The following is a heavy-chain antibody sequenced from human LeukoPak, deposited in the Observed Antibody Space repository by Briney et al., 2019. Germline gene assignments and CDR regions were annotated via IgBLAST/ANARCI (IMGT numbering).Heavy chain of an antibody. D-gene: IGHD3-22*01. CDR3: ARLFYYYDSSGYSTFNY. CDR1: GYSFTSYW. CDR2: IFPGDSDT. J-gene: IGHJ4*02. V-gene: IGHV5-51*01. Sequence: GESLKISCKGSGYSFTSYWIGWVRQMPGKGLEWMGIIFPGDSDTRYSPSFQGQVTISADKSISTAYLQWSSLKASDTAMYYCARLFYYYDSSGYSTFNYWGQGTLVTVSS.